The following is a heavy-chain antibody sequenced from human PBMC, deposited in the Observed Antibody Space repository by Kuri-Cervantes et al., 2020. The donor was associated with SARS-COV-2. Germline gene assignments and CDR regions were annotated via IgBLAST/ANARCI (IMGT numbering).Heavy chain of an antibody. V-gene: IGHV1-2*04. D-gene: IGHD3-22*01. CDR2: IKPNIGGT. CDR3: ARSAPFRRLVVTSQGGGFDI. Sequence: SVQVSCKASGYTLPGHYMHWVRQAPGHGLEWMGWIKPNIGGTNHAQKFQGWVTMTRDTSISTVYMELSRLRSDDTAVYYWARSAPFRRLVVTSQGGGFDIWGQGTMVTVSS. CDR1: GYTLPGHY. J-gene: IGHJ3*02.